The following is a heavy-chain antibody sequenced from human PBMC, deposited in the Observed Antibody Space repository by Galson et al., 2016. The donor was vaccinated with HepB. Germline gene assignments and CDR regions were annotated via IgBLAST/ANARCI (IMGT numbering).Heavy chain of an antibody. CDR3: ASLGYGSGGDCYSVD. CDR1: GGSLSTRNW. CDR2: IYHTGTT. J-gene: IGHJ4*02. V-gene: IGHV4-4*02. Sequence: SETLSLTCAVSGGSLSTRNWWSWIRQTPGKGLEWIGEIYHTGTTNYNPSLKSRITMSLDKSKNQFSLKLNSVTAADTAVYYCASLGYGSGGDCYSVDWGQGTMVTVSS. D-gene: IGHD2-15*01.